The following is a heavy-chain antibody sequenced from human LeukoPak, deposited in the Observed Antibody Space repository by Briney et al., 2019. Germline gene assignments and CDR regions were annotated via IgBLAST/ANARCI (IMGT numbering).Heavy chain of an antibody. J-gene: IGHJ4*02. D-gene: IGHD3-22*01. CDR2: INSDGSST. CDR1: GFSFSNYV. V-gene: IGHV3-74*01. Sequence: GGSLRLSCAASGFSFSNYVMSWVRQAPGKGLVWVSRINSDGSSTSYADSVKGRFTISRDNAKNTLYLQMNSLRAEDTAVYYCARVPPKDYEYDYWGQGTLVTVSS. CDR3: ARVPPKDYEYDY.